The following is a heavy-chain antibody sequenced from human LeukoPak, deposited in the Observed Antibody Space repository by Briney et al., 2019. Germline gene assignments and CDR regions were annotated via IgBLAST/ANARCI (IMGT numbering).Heavy chain of an antibody. CDR2: ISGSGGST. Sequence: PGGSLRLSCAASGFTFSSYAMSWVRQAPGKGLEWVSAISGSGGSTYYADSVKGRFIISRDNSKNTLYLQMNSLRAEDTAVYYCAKDQKQWLVQDAFDIWGQGTMVTVSS. CDR3: AKDQKQWLVQDAFDI. V-gene: IGHV3-23*01. CDR1: GFTFSSYA. D-gene: IGHD6-19*01. J-gene: IGHJ3*02.